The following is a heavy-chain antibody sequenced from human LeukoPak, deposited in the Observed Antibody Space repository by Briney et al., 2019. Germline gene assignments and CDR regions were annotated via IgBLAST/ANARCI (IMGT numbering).Heavy chain of an antibody. J-gene: IGHJ5*02. CDR3: VREVSGGHLTWFDP. CDR2: INPSGGST. Sequence: GASVKVSCKASGYTFTRYYIHWVRQARGQGLEWMGLINPSGGSTTYAQKFQGRVTMTRDTSITTAYMELSSLRSDDMAVYYCVREVSGGHLTWFDPWGHGTLVTVSS. CDR1: GYTFTRYY. D-gene: IGHD2-15*01. V-gene: IGHV1-46*01.